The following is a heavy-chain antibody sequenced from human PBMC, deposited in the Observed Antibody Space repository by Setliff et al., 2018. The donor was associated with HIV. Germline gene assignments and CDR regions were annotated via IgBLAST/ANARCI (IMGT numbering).Heavy chain of an antibody. CDR1: GGSVGSGSYY. Sequence: LPETLSLTCSVSGGSVGSGSYYWSWIRQSPGKGLEWLGYIYYSGSTTYNPSLRSRVTISIDTSKNQFSLNLRSVTAADTAVYYCARDPPGYGDSKDYWGQGKLVTVSS. CDR3: ARDPPGYGDSKDY. CDR2: IYYSGST. D-gene: IGHD4-17*01. V-gene: IGHV4-61*01. J-gene: IGHJ4*02.